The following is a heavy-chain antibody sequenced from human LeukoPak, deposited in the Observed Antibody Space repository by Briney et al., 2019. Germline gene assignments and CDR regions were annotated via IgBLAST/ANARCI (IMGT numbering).Heavy chain of an antibody. CDR2: IYYSGST. Sequence: SETLSLTCTVSGGSISSSSYYWGWIRQPPGKGLEWIGSIYYSGSTYYNPSLKSRVTISVDTSKNQFSLQLSSVTAADTAVYYCARTIFWNGYYSREYYYGMDLWGQGTTVTVSS. CDR3: ARTIFWNGYYSREYYYGMDL. V-gene: IGHV4-39*07. D-gene: IGHD3-3*01. CDR1: GGSISSSSYY. J-gene: IGHJ6*02.